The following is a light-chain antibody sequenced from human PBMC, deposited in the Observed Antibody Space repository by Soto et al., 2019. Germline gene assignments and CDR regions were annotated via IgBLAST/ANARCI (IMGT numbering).Light chain of an antibody. CDR2: DAS. CDR1: QSVSIY. CDR3: QQRQNWPPLT. V-gene: IGKV3-11*01. Sequence: DIVMTQSPGTLSLSPGERATLSCRASQSVSIYLAWYQHKPGQAPRLLIYDASNRATGIPARFSGSGSGTDFTLTISSVQPEDVAVYYCQQRQNWPPLTFGGGTKVDI. J-gene: IGKJ4*01.